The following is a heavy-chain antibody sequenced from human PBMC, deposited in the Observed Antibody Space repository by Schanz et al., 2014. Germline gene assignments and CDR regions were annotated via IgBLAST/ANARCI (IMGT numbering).Heavy chain of an antibody. CDR3: AREMDTAIGDY. CDR1: GFTIRSHG. J-gene: IGHJ4*02. CDR2: ISYDGNNK. D-gene: IGHD5-18*01. V-gene: IGHV3-30*03. Sequence: QVQLVESGGGVVQPGRSLRLSCAASGFTIRSHGMHWVRQAPGKGLEWVALISYDGNNKFYTDSVKGRFTISRDNSRNTLYLEIDTLRPEDTAVYFCAREMDTAIGDYWGQGTLVTVSS.